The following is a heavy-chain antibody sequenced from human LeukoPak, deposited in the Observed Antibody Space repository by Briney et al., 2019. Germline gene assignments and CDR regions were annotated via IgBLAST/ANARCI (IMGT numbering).Heavy chain of an antibody. CDR1: GFTVSTNY. J-gene: IGHJ4*02. V-gene: IGHV3-66*02. CDR2: IYRGDST. Sequence: GGSLRLSCIASGFTVSTNYMTWVRQAPGKGLEWVSVIYRGDSTYYSDSVKGRFTISRDSSENTLYLQMNSLTTEDTAVYYCASLAYWGQGTLVTVSS. CDR3: ASLAY.